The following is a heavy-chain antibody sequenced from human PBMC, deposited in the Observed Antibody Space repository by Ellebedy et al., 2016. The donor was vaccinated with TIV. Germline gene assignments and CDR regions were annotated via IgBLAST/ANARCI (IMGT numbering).Heavy chain of an antibody. CDR1: GLTFSSYG. Sequence: GESLKISCAASGLTFSSYGMHWVRQAPGKGLEWVAVIWYDGSNKYYADSVKGRFTISRDNSKNTLYLQMNSLRAEDTAVYYCAKSPRDDYGGNSGFDAFDIWGQGTMVTVSS. CDR3: AKSPRDDYGGNSGFDAFDI. D-gene: IGHD4-23*01. V-gene: IGHV3-33*06. J-gene: IGHJ3*02. CDR2: IWYDGSNK.